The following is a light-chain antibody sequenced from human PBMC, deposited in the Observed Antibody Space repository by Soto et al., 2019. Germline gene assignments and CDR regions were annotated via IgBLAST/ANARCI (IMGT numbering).Light chain of an antibody. CDR1: QSVSGDY. CDR2: GAS. V-gene: IGKV3-20*01. CDR3: HREGSSPT. J-gene: IGKJ2*01. Sequence: EGVLTQSPDILSLSPGERASLSCRASQSVSGDYVDWYQQKPGQAPGLLIHGASNRATGIPDRFGGSGSGTDCTLTISRLEPEDSAVYVCHREGSSPTLGQGTKLEIK.